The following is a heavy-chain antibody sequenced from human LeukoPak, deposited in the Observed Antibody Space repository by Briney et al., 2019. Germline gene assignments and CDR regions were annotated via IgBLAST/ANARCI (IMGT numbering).Heavy chain of an antibody. CDR1: GFTLSGSA. CDR3: TPFEGV. J-gene: IGHJ4*02. CDR2: IRSKANSYAT. V-gene: IGHV3-73*01. Sequence: GGSLRLSCAASGFTLSGSAMHWVRQASGKGLDWVGRIRSKANSYATAYAASVKGRFTISRDDSKNTAYLQMNSLKTEDTAVYYCTPFEGVWGQGTLVTVSS. D-gene: IGHD2/OR15-2a*01.